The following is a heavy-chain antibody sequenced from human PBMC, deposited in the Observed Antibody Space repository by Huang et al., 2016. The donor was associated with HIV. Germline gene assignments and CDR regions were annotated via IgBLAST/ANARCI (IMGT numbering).Heavy chain of an antibody. CDR1: GGTFSNYG. J-gene: IGHJ5*02. D-gene: IGHD3-16*01. CDR2: IRYDGSDK. Sequence: QVQLVESGGGVVQPGGSVRLSCVMSGGTFSNYGMPWVRQTAGKGLEWVTFIRYDGSDKFYRDSVKGRFTISRDNFNNTLYLQRDRLRLEDTAIYYCVKDSWGGVAYHWGQGTLVTVS. V-gene: IGHV3-30*02. CDR3: VKDSWGGVAYH.